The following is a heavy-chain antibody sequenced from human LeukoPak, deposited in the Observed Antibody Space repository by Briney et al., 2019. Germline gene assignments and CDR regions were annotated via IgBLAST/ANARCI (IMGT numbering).Heavy chain of an antibody. Sequence: GGSLRLSCAASGFTFSSYSMNWVRQAPGKGLEWVSSISSSSSYIYYADSVKGRFTIFRDNAKNSLYLQMNSLRAEDTAVYYCARDKFYYYMDVWGKGTTVTVSS. CDR3: ARDKFYYYMDV. CDR1: GFTFSSYS. J-gene: IGHJ6*03. V-gene: IGHV3-21*01. CDR2: ISSSSSYI.